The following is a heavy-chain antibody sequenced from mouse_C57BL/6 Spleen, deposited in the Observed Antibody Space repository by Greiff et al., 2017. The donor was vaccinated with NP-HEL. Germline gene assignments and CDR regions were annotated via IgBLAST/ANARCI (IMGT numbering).Heavy chain of an antibody. J-gene: IGHJ4*01. V-gene: IGHV1-61*01. Sequence: QVQLQQPGAELVRPGSSVKLSCKASGYTFTSYWMDWVKQRPGQGLEWIGNIYPSDSETHYNQKFKDKATLTVDKSSSTAYMQLSSLTSEDSAVYYCARWGTDYYAMDYWGQGTSVTVSS. CDR3: ARWGTDYYAMDY. CDR2: IYPSDSET. CDR1: GYTFTSYW.